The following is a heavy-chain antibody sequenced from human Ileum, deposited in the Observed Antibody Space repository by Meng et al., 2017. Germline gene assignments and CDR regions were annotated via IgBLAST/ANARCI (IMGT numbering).Heavy chain of an antibody. J-gene: IGHJ5*02. CDR3: ARMGNYYASGSYRSTWFDP. CDR1: GFTVSSNF. CDR2: IYAAGNT. Sequence: GGSLRLSCAASGFTVSSNFMSWVRQAPGKGLEWVSIIYAAGNTYYGDSVKGRCTIYRDKSKNSLYLQMDSLRAEDTAVYYCARMGNYYASGSYRSTWFDPWGQGTLVTVSS. V-gene: IGHV3-66*02. D-gene: IGHD3-10*01.